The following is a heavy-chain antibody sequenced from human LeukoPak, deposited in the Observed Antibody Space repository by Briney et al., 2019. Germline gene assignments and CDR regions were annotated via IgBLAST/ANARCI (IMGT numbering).Heavy chain of an antibody. J-gene: IGHJ5*02. V-gene: IGHV4-4*07. Sequence: SETLSLTCTVSGGSISSYYWSWIRQPARKGLEWIGRMQISGITNYNPSLQSRVTMSLDTSKNQFSLKLSSVTAADTAVYYCARDLVVAPYNWFDPWGQGTLVTVSS. CDR2: MQISGIT. CDR1: GGSISSYY. CDR3: ARDLVVAPYNWFDP. D-gene: IGHD2-2*01.